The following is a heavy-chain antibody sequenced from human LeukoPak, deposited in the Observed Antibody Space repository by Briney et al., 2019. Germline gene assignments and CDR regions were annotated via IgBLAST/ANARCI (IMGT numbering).Heavy chain of an antibody. CDR2: IIPIFGTA. Sequence: SLKVSCKASGGTFSSYAISWVRQAPGQGLEWMGGIIPIFGTANYAQKFQGRVTITTDESASTAYMELSSLRSEDTAVYYCASDSSGYYYAYWGQGTLVTVSS. CDR3: ASDSSGYYYAY. CDR1: GGTFSSYA. V-gene: IGHV1-69*05. J-gene: IGHJ4*02. D-gene: IGHD3-22*01.